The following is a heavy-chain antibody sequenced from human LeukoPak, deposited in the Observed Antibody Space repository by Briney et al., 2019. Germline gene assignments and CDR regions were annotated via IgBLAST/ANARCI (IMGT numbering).Heavy chain of an antibody. Sequence: PGGSLRLSCAASGFTFSTYGIHWVRQAPGKGLEWMTFIRYDGSNKYYADSVKGRCTISRDNSKNTLYPQMNSLRAEDTAVYYCAKDPRRYSRTGGYFDYWGQGTLVTVSS. CDR3: AKDPRRYSRTGGYFDY. CDR1: GFTFSTYG. V-gene: IGHV3-30*02. CDR2: IRYDGSNK. J-gene: IGHJ4*02. D-gene: IGHD6-13*01.